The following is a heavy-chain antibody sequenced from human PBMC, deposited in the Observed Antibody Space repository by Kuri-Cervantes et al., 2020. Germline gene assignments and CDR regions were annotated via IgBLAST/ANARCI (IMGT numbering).Heavy chain of an antibody. CDR2: MNPKSGNT. V-gene: IGHV1-8*01. CDR3: ARELRASYYYYGMDV. CDR1: GYTFTSYD. J-gene: IGHJ6*02. Sequence: ASVKVSCKASGYTFTSYDINWVRQATGQGLEWMGWMNPKSGNTGYAQKFRGRVTMTRNTSISTAYMELSNLRSEDTAVYYCARELRASYYYYGMDVWGQGTTVTVSS.